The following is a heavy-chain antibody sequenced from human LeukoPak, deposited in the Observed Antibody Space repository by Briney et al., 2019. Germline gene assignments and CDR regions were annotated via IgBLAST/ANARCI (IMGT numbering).Heavy chain of an antibody. CDR1: GFTFSGYG. V-gene: IGHV3-30*18. J-gene: IGHJ4*02. D-gene: IGHD2-15*01. CDR2: ISSDGSRQ. CDR3: GKDFAGRYCADY. Sequence: GGSLRLSCAASGFTFSGYGMRWVRQAPGKGLEWVAYISSDGSRQHYSASVKGRFTVSRDSSKNTLYLQMNSLRPDDAAVYSCGKDFAGRYCADYWGQGTLVTVSS.